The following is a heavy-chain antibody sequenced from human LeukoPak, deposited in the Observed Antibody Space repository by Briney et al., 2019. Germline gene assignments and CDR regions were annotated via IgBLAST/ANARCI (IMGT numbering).Heavy chain of an antibody. D-gene: IGHD3-22*01. Sequence: PGGSLRLSCAASGFTFSSYEMNWVRQAPGKGLERVSYISSSGSTIYYADSVKGRFTISRDKAKNSLYLQMNSLRAEDTALYYCAKAPKYYYDSSGTTFDYWGQGTLVTVSS. J-gene: IGHJ4*02. CDR1: GFTFSSYE. V-gene: IGHV3-48*03. CDR3: AKAPKYYYDSSGTTFDY. CDR2: ISSSGSTI.